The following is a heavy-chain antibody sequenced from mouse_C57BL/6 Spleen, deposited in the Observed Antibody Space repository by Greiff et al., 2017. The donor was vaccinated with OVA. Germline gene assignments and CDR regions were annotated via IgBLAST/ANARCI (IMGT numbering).Heavy chain of an antibody. Sequence: QVHVKQPGAELVKPGASVKVSCKASGYTFTSYWMHWVKQRPGQGLEWIGRIHPSDSDTNYNQKFKGKATLTVDKSSSTAYMQLSSLTSEDSAVYYCAIPTGVVDLYYAMDYWGQGTSVTVSS. J-gene: IGHJ4*01. CDR3: AIPTGVVDLYYAMDY. CDR1: GYTFTSYW. D-gene: IGHD1-1*01. CDR2: IHPSDSDT. V-gene: IGHV1-74*01.